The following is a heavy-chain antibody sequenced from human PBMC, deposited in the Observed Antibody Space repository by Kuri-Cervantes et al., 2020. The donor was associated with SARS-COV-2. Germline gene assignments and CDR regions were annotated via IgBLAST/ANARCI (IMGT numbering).Heavy chain of an antibody. CDR2: IWYDGSNK. V-gene: IGHV3-33*01. CDR1: GFTFSSYG. CDR3: ARCSGITGTDFYYYYGMDV. D-gene: IGHD1-7*01. J-gene: IGHJ6*02. Sequence: GSLRPPCAASGFTFSSYGMHWVRQAPGKGLEWVAVIWYDGSNKYYADSVKGRFTISRDNSKNTLYLQMNSLRAEDTAVYYCARCSGITGTDFYYYYGMDVWGQGTTVTVSS.